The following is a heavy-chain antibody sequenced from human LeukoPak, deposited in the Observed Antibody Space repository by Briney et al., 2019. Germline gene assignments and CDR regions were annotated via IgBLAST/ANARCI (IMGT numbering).Heavy chain of an antibody. V-gene: IGHV3-7*01. CDR1: GFTFSTYW. Sequence: PGGSLRLSCAASGFTFSTYWMSWVRQAPVKGPEWVANIKEDGSEKFHVGSVRGRFTISRDNAKNSLYLQMNSLRAEDTAVYYCARDMLRGGIAVAGYDYWGQGTLVTVSS. CDR3: ARDMLRGGIAVAGYDY. J-gene: IGHJ4*02. D-gene: IGHD6-19*01. CDR2: IKEDGSEK.